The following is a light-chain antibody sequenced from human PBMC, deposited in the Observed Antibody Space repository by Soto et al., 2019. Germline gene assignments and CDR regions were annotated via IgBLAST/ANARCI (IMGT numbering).Light chain of an antibody. CDR1: QGISTY. Sequence: DIQMTQSPSSLSESAGDRVTITCRASQGISTYLNWYQQKPGKAPKLLIYAASTLQSGVPSRFSGSGSGTDFTLTISCLQSEDFATYYCQQYYSYPPGTFGQGTKVDIK. CDR2: AAS. V-gene: IGKV1-39*01. CDR3: QQYYSYPPGT. J-gene: IGKJ1*01.